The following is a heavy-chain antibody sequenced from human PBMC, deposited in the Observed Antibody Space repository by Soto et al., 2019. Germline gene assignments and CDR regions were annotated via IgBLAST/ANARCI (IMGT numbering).Heavy chain of an antibody. CDR3: AKEKVAGTPSFEY. CDR1: GFTFSSYG. D-gene: IGHD6-19*01. V-gene: IGHV3-30*18. CDR2: ILYDGSNK. Sequence: QVQLVESGGGVVQPGRSLRLSCAASGFTFSSYGMHRGRQAPGKGLEWVAVILYDGSNKYYAYSVKGRFTISRDNSKNTLSLQMNSLRAEDTAVYYCAKEKVAGTPSFEYWGQGTLVTVSS. J-gene: IGHJ4*02.